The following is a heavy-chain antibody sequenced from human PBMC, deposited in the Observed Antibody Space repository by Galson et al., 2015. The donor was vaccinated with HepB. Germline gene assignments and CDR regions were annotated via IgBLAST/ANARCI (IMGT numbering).Heavy chain of an antibody. Sequence: SLRLSCAASGFALSSNYMTWVRQAPGKGLEWVSVVFSGGTTYYADSVRGRFTISRDNSKNTMYLHMDSPRAEDTAVYYCARISTAMAYWGQGTLVTVSS. CDR3: ARISTAMAY. CDR2: VFSGGTT. J-gene: IGHJ4*02. D-gene: IGHD5-18*01. V-gene: IGHV3-53*01. CDR1: GFALSSNY.